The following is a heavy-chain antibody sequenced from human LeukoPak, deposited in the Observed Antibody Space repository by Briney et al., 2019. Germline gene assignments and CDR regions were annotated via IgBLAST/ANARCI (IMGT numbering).Heavy chain of an antibody. CDR2: IYYSGST. CDR3: ARGGEGQQLRTFDP. D-gene: IGHD6-13*01. V-gene: IGHV4-39*07. CDR1: GGSISSSSYY. J-gene: IGHJ5*02. Sequence: SETLSLTCAVSGGSISSSSYYWGWIRQPPGKGLEWIGSIYYSGSTYYNPSLKSRVTISVDTPKNQFSLKLSSVTAADTAVYYCARGGEGQQLRTFDPWGQGTLVTVSS.